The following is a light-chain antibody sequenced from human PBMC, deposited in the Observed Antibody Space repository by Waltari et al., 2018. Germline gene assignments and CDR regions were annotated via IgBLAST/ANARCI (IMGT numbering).Light chain of an antibody. Sequence: EIVLTRSPATLSLSPGETATLSCRASQSFRTYLAWYQQRPGQPPRLLIYDISKRAAGIPARFSGSGSGTDFTLTISSLEPEEFAIYYCQQRSNWPGTFGQGTKVEIK. J-gene: IGKJ1*01. CDR1: QSFRTY. CDR2: DIS. CDR3: QQRSNWPGT. V-gene: IGKV3-11*01.